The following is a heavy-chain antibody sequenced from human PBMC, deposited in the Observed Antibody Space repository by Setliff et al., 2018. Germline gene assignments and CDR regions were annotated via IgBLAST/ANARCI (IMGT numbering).Heavy chain of an antibody. CDR1: GFTLRNSG. D-gene: IGHD6-19*01. CDR3: AREGSIGWSQYFNH. CDR2: ISYDGFKI. J-gene: IGHJ1*01. V-gene: IGHV3-30*03. Sequence: PGGSLRLSCAASGFTLRNSGMHWVRQAPGRGLEWVTFISYDGFKIYYAESVKGRFTISRDISTNTLFLEIDSLRSEDTGLYYCAREGSIGWSQYFNHWGQGTRVTV.